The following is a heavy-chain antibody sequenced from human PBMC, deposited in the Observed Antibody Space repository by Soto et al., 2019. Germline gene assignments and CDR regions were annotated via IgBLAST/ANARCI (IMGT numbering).Heavy chain of an antibody. CDR1: GGTFSSYA. CDR3: ARASVAGTDYYYYGMDV. Sequence: GASVKVSCKASGGTFSSYAISWVRQAPGQGLEWMGGIIPIFGTANYAQKFQGRVTITADESTSTAYMELSSLRSEDTAVYYCARASVAGTDYYYYGMDVWGQGTTVTVSS. V-gene: IGHV1-69*13. J-gene: IGHJ6*02. CDR2: IIPIFGTA. D-gene: IGHD6-19*01.